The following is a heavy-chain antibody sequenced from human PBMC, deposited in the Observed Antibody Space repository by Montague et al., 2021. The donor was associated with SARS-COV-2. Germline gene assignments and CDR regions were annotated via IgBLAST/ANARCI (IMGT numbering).Heavy chain of an antibody. D-gene: IGHD6-19*01. CDR1: GFTFGDYA. CDR2: VSWNSGTI. J-gene: IGHJ4*02. V-gene: IGHV3-9*01. CDR3: AKVAVTKPPYYFDY. Sequence: SLRLSCSASGFTFGDYAMHWVRQAPRKGLEWVSGVSWNSGTIGCXDSVKGRFTISRDNAKNSLYLQMNSLRAEDTALYFCAKVAVTKPPYYFDYWGQGTLVTVSS.